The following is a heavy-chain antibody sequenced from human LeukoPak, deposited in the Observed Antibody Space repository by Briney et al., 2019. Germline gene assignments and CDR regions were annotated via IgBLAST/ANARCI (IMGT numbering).Heavy chain of an antibody. D-gene: IGHD6-13*01. CDR2: ISWNSGSI. Sequence: GGSLRLSCAASGFTFDDYAMHWVRQAPGKGLEWVSGISWNSGSIGYADSVKGRFTISRDNAKNSLYLQMNSLRAEDMALYYCAKDWTAAGRSAFDIWGQGTMVTVSS. CDR1: GFTFDDYA. CDR3: AKDWTAAGRSAFDI. J-gene: IGHJ3*02. V-gene: IGHV3-9*03.